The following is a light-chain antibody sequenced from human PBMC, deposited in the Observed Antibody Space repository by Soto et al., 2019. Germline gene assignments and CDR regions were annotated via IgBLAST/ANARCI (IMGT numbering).Light chain of an antibody. V-gene: IGLV3-21*02. J-gene: IGLJ3*02. CDR2: DDS. Sequence: SYELTQPPSVSVAPGQTARITCGGNNIGRKSVHWYQQKPGQAPVLVVYDDSDRPSGSPERFSGSNSGNTATLTISRVEAGDEADYYCQVWDSSSDHPVCGGGTKLTVL. CDR3: QVWDSSSDHPV. CDR1: NIGRKS.